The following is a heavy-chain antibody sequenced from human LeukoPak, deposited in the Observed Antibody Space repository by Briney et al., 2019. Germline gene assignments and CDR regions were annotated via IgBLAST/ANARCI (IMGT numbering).Heavy chain of an antibody. CDR1: GFTVSTNY. J-gene: IGHJ2*01. V-gene: IGHV3-49*04. Sequence: GGSLRLSCAASGFTVSTNYMSWVRQAPGKGLEWVGFIRSKAYGGTTEYAASVKGRFTISRDDSKSIGYLQMNSLKTEDTAVYYCTRGVAYDILTGYLSARSWYFDLWGRGTLVTVSS. CDR2: IRSKAYGGTT. D-gene: IGHD3-9*01. CDR3: TRGVAYDILTGYLSARSWYFDL.